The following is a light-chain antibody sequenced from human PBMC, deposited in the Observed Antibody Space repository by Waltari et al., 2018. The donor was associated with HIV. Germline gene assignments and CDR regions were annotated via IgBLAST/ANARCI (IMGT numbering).Light chain of an antibody. CDR2: EVS. Sequence: QSALTQPASVSGSPGQSITISCTGTSSDVGSYNLVSWYQQHPGKAPKLMIYEVSKRPSWVSNRFSGSKSGNTASLTISGLQAEDEADYYCCSYAGSSTFVVFGGGTKLTVL. J-gene: IGLJ2*01. CDR1: SSDVGSYNL. V-gene: IGLV2-23*02. CDR3: CSYAGSSTFVV.